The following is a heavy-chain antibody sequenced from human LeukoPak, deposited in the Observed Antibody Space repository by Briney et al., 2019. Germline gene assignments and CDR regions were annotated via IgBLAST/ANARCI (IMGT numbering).Heavy chain of an antibody. D-gene: IGHD1-20*01. CDR2: ISSSSSYI. CDR3: AGGRPPPNWNHYYGMDV. CDR1: GFTFSTYS. J-gene: IGHJ6*04. V-gene: IGHV3-21*01. Sequence: MPGGSLRLSCAASGFTFSTYSMNWVRQAPGKGLGWVSSISSSSSYIYHADSVKGRFTISRDNAKNSLYLQMNSLRAEDTAIYYCAGGRPPPNWNHYYGMDVWGKGTTVTVSS.